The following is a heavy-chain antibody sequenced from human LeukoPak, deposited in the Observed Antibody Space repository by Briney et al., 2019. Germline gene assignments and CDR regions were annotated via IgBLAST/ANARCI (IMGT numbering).Heavy chain of an antibody. CDR1: GYTFTSYG. D-gene: IGHD3-3*01. J-gene: IGHJ6*03. V-gene: IGHV1-18*01. CDR2: ISAYNGNT. CDR3: ARDSGDYDFWSGYYKDYYYYMDV. Sequence: ASVKVSCKAPGYTFTSYGISWVRQAPGQGLEWMGWISAYNGNTNYAQKLQGRVTMTTDTSTSTAYMELRSLRSDDTAVYYCARDSGDYDFWSGYYKDYYYYMDVWGKGTTVTVSS.